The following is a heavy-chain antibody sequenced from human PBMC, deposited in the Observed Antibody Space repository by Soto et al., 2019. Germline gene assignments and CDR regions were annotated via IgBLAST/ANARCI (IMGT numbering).Heavy chain of an antibody. D-gene: IGHD3-3*01. J-gene: IGHJ4*02. CDR2: VTDSSDTV. V-gene: IGHV3-48*02. Sequence: GGSLRLSCVASGFSFSNYNMNWVRQAPGKGPEWVSYVTDSSDTVHYADSVRGRFTISRDNAESSLYLQMNSLRDEDTAVYFCARDFGHGYYLDYWGRGTLVTVSS. CDR1: GFSFSNYN. CDR3: ARDFGHGYYLDY.